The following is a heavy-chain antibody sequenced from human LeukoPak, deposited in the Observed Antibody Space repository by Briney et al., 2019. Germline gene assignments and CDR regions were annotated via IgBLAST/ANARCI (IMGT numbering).Heavy chain of an antibody. CDR2: ITSSSSTI. J-gene: IGHJ4*02. CDR3: ARARFLESYFDY. V-gene: IGHV3-48*01. D-gene: IGHD3-3*01. Sequence: GGSLRLSCAASGFTFNDYSMNWVRQAPGKGLERVSYITSSSSTIYYTDSVKGRFTFSRDNAKNSLYLQMNSLRAEDTAMYYCARARFLESYFDYWGQGTLVTVSS. CDR1: GFTFNDYS.